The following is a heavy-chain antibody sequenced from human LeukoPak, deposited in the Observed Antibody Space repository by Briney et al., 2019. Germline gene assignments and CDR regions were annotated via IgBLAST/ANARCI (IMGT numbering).Heavy chain of an antibody. CDR3: ARRRWSGWSYYYYYYMDV. V-gene: IGHV4-59*01. CDR1: GGSFSSYY. CDR2: IYYSGST. D-gene: IGHD6-19*01. Sequence: SETLSLTCAVYGGSFSSYYWSWIRQPPGKGLEWIGYIYYSGSTNYNPSLKSRVTISVDTSKNQFSLKLSSVTAADTAVYYCARRRWSGWSYYYYYYMDVWGKGTTVTISS. J-gene: IGHJ6*03.